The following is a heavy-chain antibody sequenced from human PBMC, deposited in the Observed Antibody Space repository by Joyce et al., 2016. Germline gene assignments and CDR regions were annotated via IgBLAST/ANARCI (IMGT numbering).Heavy chain of an antibody. CDR1: GGTFSRYA. CDR2: IIPISGTA. Sequence: QVQLVQSGAEVKKPGSSVRVSCKASGGTFSRYAISWVRQAPGQGLEGMGGIIPISGTANYAQKGQDRGTITADESTSTAYMELRSLKSEDTAVYYCARTNYASGTYYIDYWGQGTLVTVSS. D-gene: IGHD3-10*01. V-gene: IGHV1-69*01. J-gene: IGHJ4*02. CDR3: ARTNYASGTYYIDY.